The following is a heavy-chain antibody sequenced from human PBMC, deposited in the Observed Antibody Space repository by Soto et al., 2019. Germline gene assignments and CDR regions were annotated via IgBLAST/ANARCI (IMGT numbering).Heavy chain of an antibody. V-gene: IGHV4-34*01. CDR2: INHSGST. CDR3: ARGRRTVWSQSPCYFDY. J-gene: IGHJ4*02. D-gene: IGHD3-10*01. CDR1: GGSFSGYY. Sequence: QVQLQQWGAGLLKPSETLSLTCAVYGGSFSGYYWSWIRQPPGKGLEWIGEINHSGSTNYNPSLKSRVTISVDTSKNQFSLKLSSVTAADTAVYYCARGRRTVWSQSPCYFDYWGQGTLVTVSS.